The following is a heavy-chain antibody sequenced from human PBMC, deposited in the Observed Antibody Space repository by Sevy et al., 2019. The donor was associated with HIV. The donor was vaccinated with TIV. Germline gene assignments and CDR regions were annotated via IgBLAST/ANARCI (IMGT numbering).Heavy chain of an antibody. CDR3: ARDAGATNSGDYIWAFDY. J-gene: IGHJ4*02. Sequence: GGSLRLSCAASEFTFSRYAKHWVRQAPGKGLEWLGPISYNGNYTYYADSVKGRFTISRDNSKNTLYLQMNSLRAEDTAVYYCARDAGATNSGDYIWAFDYWGQGTLVTVSS. CDR1: EFTFSRYA. V-gene: IGHV3-30-3*01. CDR2: ISYNGNYT. D-gene: IGHD3-3*01.